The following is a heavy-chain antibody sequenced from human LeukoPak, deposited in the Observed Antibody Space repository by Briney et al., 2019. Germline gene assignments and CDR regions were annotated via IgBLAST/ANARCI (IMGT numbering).Heavy chain of an antibody. D-gene: IGHD3-22*01. J-gene: IGHJ3*02. CDR2: IYHRGTT. Sequence: PSQTLSFPCAVSGGSIRSGGYSWSWLRQPPGKGLECIGNIYHRGTTYYKPTLESRLTISADMSKNQISLKLNSVTAADTAVYYCARDYYSYSRGASAFDIGGQGTMVTVSS. CDR3: ARDYYSYSRGASAFDI. CDR1: GGSIRSGGYS. V-gene: IGHV4-30-2*01.